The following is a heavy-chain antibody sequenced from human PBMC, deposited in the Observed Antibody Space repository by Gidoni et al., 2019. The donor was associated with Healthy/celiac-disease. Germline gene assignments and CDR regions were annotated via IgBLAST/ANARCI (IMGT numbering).Heavy chain of an antibody. J-gene: IGHJ4*02. CDR1: GFPFSSYA. V-gene: IGHV3-23*01. Sequence: EVQLLESGGGLVQPGGSLRLSCAASGFPFSSYAMSWVRQAPGKGLEWVSAISGSGGSTYYAVSVKGRFTISRDNSKNTLYLQMYSLRAEDTAVYYCANLLRWPPLPDYWGQGTLVTVSS. D-gene: IGHD4-17*01. CDR3: ANLLRWPPLPDY. CDR2: ISGSGGST.